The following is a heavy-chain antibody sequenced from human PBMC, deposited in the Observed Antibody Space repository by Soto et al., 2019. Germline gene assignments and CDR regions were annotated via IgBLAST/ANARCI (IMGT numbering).Heavy chain of an antibody. V-gene: IGHV4-59*01. D-gene: IGHD1-1*01. CDR1: GGFI. CDR3: ARTLPNSQLFDS. J-gene: IGHJ4*02. CDR2: IYNSGRY. Sequence: SETLSLTCTVSGGFIWGWIRQSPDKGLEWIGYIYNSGRYNYNPSLESRLTISIDTSKNHFSLRLASVTAADTAVYYCARTLPNSQLFDSWSQGTLVTVSS.